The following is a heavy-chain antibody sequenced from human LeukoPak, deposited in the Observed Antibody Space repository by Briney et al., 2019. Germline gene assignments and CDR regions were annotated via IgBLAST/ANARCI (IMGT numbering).Heavy chain of an antibody. CDR1: GFTFSSYW. Sequence: PGGSLRLSCAASGFTFSSYWLHWVRQGPGKGLVWVSRINYDGSSTTYADSVKGRFTISRDNSKNTLYLQMNSLRAEDTAVYYYAKGRTPDYWGQGTLVTVSS. CDR3: AKGRTPDY. D-gene: IGHD2-15*01. CDR2: INYDGSST. J-gene: IGHJ4*02. V-gene: IGHV3-74*01.